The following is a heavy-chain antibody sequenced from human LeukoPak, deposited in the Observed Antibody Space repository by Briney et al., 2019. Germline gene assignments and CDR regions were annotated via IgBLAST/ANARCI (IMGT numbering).Heavy chain of an antibody. V-gene: IGHV4-38-2*02. CDR2: LYHSGST. Sequence: SETLSLTCSVSGYSISSGYYWGWIRPAPGKGLEWIGNLYHSGSTYYNPSLKSRVSISVDTSKNQFSLNLSSVTAADTAVYYCATEIQNIAGRVYWGQGTLVTVSS. J-gene: IGHJ4*02. CDR3: ATEIQNIAGRVY. CDR1: GYSISSGYY. D-gene: IGHD6-6*01.